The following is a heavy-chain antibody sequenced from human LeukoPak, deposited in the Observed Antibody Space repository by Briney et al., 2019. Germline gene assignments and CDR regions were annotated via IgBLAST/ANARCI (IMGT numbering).Heavy chain of an antibody. D-gene: IGHD1-14*01. CDR3: AKRTGDY. V-gene: IGHV3-23*01. CDR2: ISTTGGTT. J-gene: IGHJ4*02. CDR1: GLTFSSYG. Sequence: GGSLRLSCAASGLTFSSYGMSWVRQAPGRGLEWVSAISTTGGTTYYADSVRGRFTISRDNSKNTLYLQMNSLRAEDSAVYYCAKRTGDYWGQGTLVTVSS.